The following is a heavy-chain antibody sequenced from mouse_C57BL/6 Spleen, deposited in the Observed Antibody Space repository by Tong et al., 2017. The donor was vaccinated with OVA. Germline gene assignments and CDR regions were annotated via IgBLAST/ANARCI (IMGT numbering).Heavy chain of an antibody. V-gene: IGHV1S56*01. CDR3: ARSRLRRGYYFDY. Sequence: VQLQESGPELEKPGASVRISCKASGYTFTSYDINWVKQRPGQGLEWIGWIYPGDGSTKYNEKFKGKATLTADKSSSTAYMQLSSLTSENSAVYFCARSRLRRGYYFDYWGQGTTLTVSS. CDR1: GYTFTSYD. D-gene: IGHD2-4*01. CDR2: IYPGDGST. J-gene: IGHJ2*01.